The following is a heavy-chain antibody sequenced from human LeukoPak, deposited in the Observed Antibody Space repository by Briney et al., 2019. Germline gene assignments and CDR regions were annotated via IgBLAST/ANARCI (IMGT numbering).Heavy chain of an antibody. CDR2: IDTNTGNP. V-gene: IGHV7-4-1*02. J-gene: IGHJ4*02. Sequence: GASVKVSCKASGYTFTNYPMNWVRQAPGQGLEWMGWIDTNTGNPTYAQGFTGRFVFSLDTPVTTTYLQISSLKAEDTDVYYCTRDSYCSGGRCYSRVGYWGQGTLVTVSS. CDR3: TRDSYCSGGRCYSRVGY. D-gene: IGHD2-15*01. CDR1: GYTFTNYP.